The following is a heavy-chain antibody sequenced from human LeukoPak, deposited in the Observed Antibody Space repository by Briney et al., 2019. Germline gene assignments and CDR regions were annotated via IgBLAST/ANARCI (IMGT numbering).Heavy chain of an antibody. J-gene: IGHJ4*02. CDR1: GYTFTSYG. Sequence: GASVKVSCKASGYTFTSYGISWVRQAPGQGLEWMGWISAYNGNTNYAQKLQGRVTMTRNTSISTAYMELSSLRSEDTAVYYCARAEADDYWGQGTLVTVSS. CDR3: ARAEADDY. D-gene: IGHD1-14*01. CDR2: ISAYNGNT. V-gene: IGHV1-18*01.